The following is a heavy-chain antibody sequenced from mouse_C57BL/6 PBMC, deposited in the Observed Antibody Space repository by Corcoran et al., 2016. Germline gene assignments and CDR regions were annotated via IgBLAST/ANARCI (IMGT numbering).Heavy chain of an antibody. V-gene: IGHV1-18*01. CDR3: ARALYEGYYDAMDY. J-gene: IGHJ4*01. D-gene: IGHD2-3*01. CDR2: INPNNGGT. CDR1: GYTFTDYN. Sequence: EVQLQQSGPELVKPGASVKIPCKASGYTFTDYNMDWVKQSHGKSLEWIGDINPNNGGTIYNQKFKGKATLTVDKSSSTAYMELRSLTSEDTAVYYCARALYEGYYDAMDYWGQGTAVTVSS.